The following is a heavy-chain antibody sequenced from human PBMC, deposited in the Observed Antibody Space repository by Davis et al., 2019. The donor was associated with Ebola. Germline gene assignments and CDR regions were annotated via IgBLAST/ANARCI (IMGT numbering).Heavy chain of an antibody. CDR2: IIPTLGIA. J-gene: IGHJ4*02. CDR3: ARSEYSGYYFDY. CDR1: GYTFTSYG. D-gene: IGHD5-12*01. Sequence: AASVKVSCKASGYTFTSYGISWVRQAPGQGLEWMGRIIPTLGIANYAQKFQGRVTMTRDTSTSTVYMELSSLRSEDTAVYYCARSEYSGYYFDYWGQGTLVTVSS. V-gene: IGHV1-69*04.